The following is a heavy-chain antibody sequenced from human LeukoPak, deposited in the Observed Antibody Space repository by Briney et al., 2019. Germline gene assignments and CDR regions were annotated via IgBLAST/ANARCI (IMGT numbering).Heavy chain of an antibody. V-gene: IGHV6-1*01. J-gene: IGHJ3*02. D-gene: IGHD2-15*01. CDR2: TYYRSKWHN. CDR3: ARGQIYSDAFDI. CDR1: GDSVSSNGAA. Sequence: SQTLSLTCAISGDSVSSNGAAWNWIRQSPSRGLEWLGRTYYRSKWHNDYAVSVKSPISINSDTSKNQFSLQLNSVTPEDTAVYYCARGQIYSDAFDIWGQGAMVTVSS.